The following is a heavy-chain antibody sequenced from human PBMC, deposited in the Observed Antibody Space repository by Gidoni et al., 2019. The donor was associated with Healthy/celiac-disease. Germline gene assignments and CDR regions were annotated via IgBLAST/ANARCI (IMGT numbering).Heavy chain of an antibody. CDR2: IYYSGST. Sequence: QVQLQESGPGLVKPSETLSLTCTVSGGSISSYYWSWIRQPPGKGLEWIGYIYYSGSTNYNPSLKSRVTISVDTSKNQFSLKLSSVTAADTAVYYCARHVDNYGYSLPGDYMDVWGKGTTVTVSS. CDR1: GGSISSYY. J-gene: IGHJ6*03. D-gene: IGHD3-10*01. CDR3: ARHVDNYGYSLPGDYMDV. V-gene: IGHV4-59*08.